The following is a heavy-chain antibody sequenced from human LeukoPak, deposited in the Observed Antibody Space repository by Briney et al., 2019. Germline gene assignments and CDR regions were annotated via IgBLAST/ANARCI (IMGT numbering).Heavy chain of an antibody. D-gene: IGHD1-26*01. J-gene: IGHJ4*02. Sequence: EASVKVSCKVSGYTLTELSMHWVRQAPGKGLEWMGGFDPEDGETIYAQKFQGRVTMTEDTSTDTAYMELSSLRSEDTAVYYCATFQHGWGAAPVLALYSFDYWGQGTLVTVSS. CDR1: GYTLTELS. CDR2: FDPEDGET. V-gene: IGHV1-24*01. CDR3: ATFQHGWGAAPVLALYSFDY.